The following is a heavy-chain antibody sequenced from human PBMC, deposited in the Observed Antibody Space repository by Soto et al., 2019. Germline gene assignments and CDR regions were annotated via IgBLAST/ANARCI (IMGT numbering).Heavy chain of an antibody. Sequence: EVQLLESGGGLVQPGGSLRLSCAASGFTFSSYAMSWVRQAPGKGLEWVSAISGSGGSTYYADSVKGRFTITRDNSKNTLYLQMNSLRAEDTAVYYCAKDVEYYDFWSGYSLPNWFDPWGQGTLVTVSS. CDR2: ISGSGGST. D-gene: IGHD3-3*01. CDR1: GFTFSSYA. J-gene: IGHJ5*02. CDR3: AKDVEYYDFWSGYSLPNWFDP. V-gene: IGHV3-23*01.